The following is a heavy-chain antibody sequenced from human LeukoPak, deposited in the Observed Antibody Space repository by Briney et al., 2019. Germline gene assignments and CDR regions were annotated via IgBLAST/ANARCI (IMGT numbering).Heavy chain of an antibody. CDR1: GGSISSSYYY. J-gene: IGHJ4*02. D-gene: IGHD2-15*01. CDR2: IYYSGST. CDR3: ARDQDIVVV. Sequence: SETLSLTCTVSGGSISSSYYYWGWIRQPPGKGLEWIGSIYYSGSTYYSPSLKSRVTISVDTSKNQFSLKLRSVTAADTAVYYCARDQDIVVVWGQGTLVTVSS. V-gene: IGHV4-39*02.